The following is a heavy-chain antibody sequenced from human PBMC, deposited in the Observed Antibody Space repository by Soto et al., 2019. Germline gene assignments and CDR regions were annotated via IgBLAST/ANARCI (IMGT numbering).Heavy chain of an antibody. CDR2: ISAYNGNT. CDR3: ARVGIAVAGYGHAFDI. D-gene: IGHD6-19*01. CDR1: GYTFTSYG. V-gene: IGHV1-18*01. J-gene: IGHJ3*02. Sequence: ASVKVSCKASGYTFTSYGISWVRQAPGQGLEWMGWISAYNGNTNYAQKLQGRVTVTTDTSTSTAYMELSSLRSEDTAVYYCARVGIAVAGYGHAFDIWGQGTMVTVSS.